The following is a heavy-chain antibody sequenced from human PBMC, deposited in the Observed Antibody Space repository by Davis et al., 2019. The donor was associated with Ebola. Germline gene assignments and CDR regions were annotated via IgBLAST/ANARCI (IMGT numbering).Heavy chain of an antibody. V-gene: IGHV1-69*13. D-gene: IGHD1-1*01. CDR3: ARVGRNNWNDDYYYMDV. Sequence: SVKVSCKASGYTFTSYAISWVRQAPGQGLEWMGGIIPIFGTANYAQKFQGRVTITADESTSTAYMELSSLRSEDTAVYYCARVGRNNWNDDYYYMDVWGKGTTVTVSS. CDR1: GYTFTSYA. J-gene: IGHJ6*03. CDR2: IIPIFGTA.